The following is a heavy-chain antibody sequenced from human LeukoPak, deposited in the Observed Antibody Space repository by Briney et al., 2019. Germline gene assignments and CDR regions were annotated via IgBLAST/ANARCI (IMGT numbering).Heavy chain of an antibody. D-gene: IGHD4-23*01. CDR3: ARHLTVITPFDY. V-gene: IGHV4-39*01. J-gene: IGHJ4*02. Sequence: TLSLTCTVSGDSISTSTYYWGWVRQPPGKGLEWIGSIYYSGITYYNPSLKSRVTISVDASKNQFSLRLSSVTAADAAVYYCARHLTVITPFDYWGQGTLVTVSS. CDR1: GDSISTSTYY. CDR2: IYYSGIT.